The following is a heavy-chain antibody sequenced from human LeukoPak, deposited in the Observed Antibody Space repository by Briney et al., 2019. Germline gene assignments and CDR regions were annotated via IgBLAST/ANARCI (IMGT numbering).Heavy chain of an antibody. CDR3: ARGGKSIAAAGIYFDY. V-gene: IGHV4-59*01. Sequence: SETLSLTCTVSGGSISSYYWSWIRQPPGKGLEWIGYIYYSGSTNYNPSLTSRVTISVDTSKNQFSLKLSSVTAADTAVYYCARGGKSIAAAGIYFDYWGQGTLVTVSS. CDR2: IYYSGST. J-gene: IGHJ4*02. D-gene: IGHD6-13*01. CDR1: GGSISSYY.